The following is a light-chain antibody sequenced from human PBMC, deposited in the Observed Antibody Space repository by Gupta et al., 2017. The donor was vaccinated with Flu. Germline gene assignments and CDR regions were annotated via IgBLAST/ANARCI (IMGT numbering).Light chain of an antibody. J-gene: IGKJ2*01. Sequence: EIVLNPSPVTLSLPPGDGATLSCRASQSLTSYLSWFHQKPVPPSRLLIFDTSNRATGIPARFSGSGSWTDFTLTISSLEPEDFAIDYCQHRSHRSPATFGQGTKVEI. V-gene: IGKV3-11*01. CDR1: QSLTSY. CDR2: DTS. CDR3: QHRSHRSPAT.